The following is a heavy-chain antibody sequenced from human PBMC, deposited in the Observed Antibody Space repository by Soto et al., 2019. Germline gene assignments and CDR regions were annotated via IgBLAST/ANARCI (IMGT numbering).Heavy chain of an antibody. CDR1: GGSISSGDYY. CDR2: IYYSGST. D-gene: IGHD6-6*01. V-gene: IGHV4-30-4*01. Sequence: SETLSLTCTVSGGSISSGDYYWSWIRQPPGKGLEWIGYIYYSGSTYYNPSLKSRVTISVDTSKNQFSLKLSSVTAADTAVYYCARESIAARGGFDYWGQGTLVTVSS. CDR3: ARESIAARGGFDY. J-gene: IGHJ4*02.